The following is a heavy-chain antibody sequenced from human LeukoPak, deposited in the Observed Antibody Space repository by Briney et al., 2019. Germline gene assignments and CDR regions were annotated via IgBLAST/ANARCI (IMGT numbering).Heavy chain of an antibody. CDR2: TRNEANSYTT. CDR1: GFTFSNAY. V-gene: IGHV3-72*01. D-gene: IGHD6-19*01. Sequence: AGGSLRLSCAAAGFTFSNAYMDWVRQAPGKGLEWVGRTRNEANSYTTEYAASVKGRFTISRDDSKNSLYLQMNSLKTEDTAVYYCARERIAVAGRYFDYWGKGTLVTVSS. J-gene: IGHJ4*02. CDR3: ARERIAVAGRYFDY.